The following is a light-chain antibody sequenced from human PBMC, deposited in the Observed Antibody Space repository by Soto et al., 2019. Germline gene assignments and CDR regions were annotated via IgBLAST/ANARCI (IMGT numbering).Light chain of an antibody. CDR2: ELS. V-gene: IGLV2-14*01. CDR3: SSYTSRSTLYV. CDR1: SSDVGGYNY. Sequence: QSALTQPASVSGSPGQSITISCTGTSSDVGGYNYVSWYQQHPGKAPKLMIYELSNRPSGVSNRFSGSKSGNTASLTISGLQAEDEADYYCSSYTSRSTLYVFVSGTK. J-gene: IGLJ1*01.